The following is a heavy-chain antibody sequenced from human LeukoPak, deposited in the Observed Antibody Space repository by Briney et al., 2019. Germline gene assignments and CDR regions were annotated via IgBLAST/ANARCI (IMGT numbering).Heavy chain of an antibody. V-gene: IGHV4-39*07. CDR2: IYYSEST. J-gene: IGHJ4*02. CDR1: GGSISSSSYY. D-gene: IGHD6-13*01. CDR3: ARESVGISWSGGGVDY. Sequence: SETLSLTCTVSGGSISSSSYYWGWIRQPPGKGLEWIGSIYYSESTYYNPSLKSRVTISVDTSKNQFSLKLSSVTAADTAVYYCARESVGISWSGGGVDYWGQGTLVTVSS.